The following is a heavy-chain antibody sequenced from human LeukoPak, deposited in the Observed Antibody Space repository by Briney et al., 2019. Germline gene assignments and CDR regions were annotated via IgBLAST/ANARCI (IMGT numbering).Heavy chain of an antibody. Sequence: SETLSLTCTVSGGSISSHYWSWIRRPPGKGLEWIGYIYYSGSTNYNPSLKSRVTISVDTSKNQFSLKLSSVTAADTAVYYCARAGGYDSSGYYYVRYFQHWGQGTLVTVYS. D-gene: IGHD3-22*01. J-gene: IGHJ1*01. CDR2: IYYSGST. CDR1: GGSISSHY. CDR3: ARAGGYDSSGYYYVRYFQH. V-gene: IGHV4-59*11.